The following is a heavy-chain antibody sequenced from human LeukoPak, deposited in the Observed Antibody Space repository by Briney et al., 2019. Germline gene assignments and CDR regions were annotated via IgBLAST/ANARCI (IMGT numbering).Heavy chain of an antibody. CDR2: ISSSGSTI. Sequence: PGGSLRLSCAASGFTFSDYYMSWIRQAPGKGLEWVSYISSSGSTIYYADSVKGRFTISRDNAKNSLYLQMNSLRAEDTAFYYCARGYCSSTSCYIDSWGQGTLVTVSS. CDR1: GFTFSDYY. V-gene: IGHV3-11*04. D-gene: IGHD2-2*01. CDR3: ARGYCSSTSCYIDS. J-gene: IGHJ4*02.